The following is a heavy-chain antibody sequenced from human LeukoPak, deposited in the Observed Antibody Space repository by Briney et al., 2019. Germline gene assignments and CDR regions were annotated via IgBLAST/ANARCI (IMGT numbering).Heavy chain of an antibody. CDR1: GFPFSSYW. CDR2: IKQDGSEK. V-gene: IGHV3-7*01. Sequence: GALRLSCAASGFPFSSYWMSWVRPAPGKGLEWVANIKQDGSEKYYVDSVKGRFTISRDNAKNSLYLQMNSLRAEDTAVYYCASGYSSIDYWGQGTLVTVSS. J-gene: IGHJ4*02. D-gene: IGHD5-18*01. CDR3: ASGYSSIDY.